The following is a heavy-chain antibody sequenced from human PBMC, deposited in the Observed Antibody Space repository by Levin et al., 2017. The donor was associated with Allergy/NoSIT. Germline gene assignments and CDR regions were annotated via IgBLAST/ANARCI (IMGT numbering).Heavy chain of an antibody. D-gene: IGHD5-18*01. CDR2: ISGSGGST. V-gene: IGHV3-23*01. J-gene: IGHJ4*02. Sequence: GGSLRLSCAASGFTFSNYAMSWVRQAPGKELEWVSAISGSGGSTYYADSVKGRFTISRDNSKNTLYLQMNSLRAEDTAVYYCAKGYSYPNDYWGQGSLVTVSS. CDR1: GFTFSNYA. CDR3: AKGYSYPNDY.